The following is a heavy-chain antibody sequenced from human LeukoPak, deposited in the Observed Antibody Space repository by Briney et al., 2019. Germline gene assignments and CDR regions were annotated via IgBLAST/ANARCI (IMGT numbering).Heavy chain of an antibody. CDR3: AKAARITGTTSFDY. J-gene: IGHJ4*02. D-gene: IGHD1-14*01. CDR2: ISWNSGSI. CDR1: GFTFDDYA. V-gene: IGHV3-9*01. Sequence: GRSLRLSCAASGFTFDDYAMHWVRQAPGKGLEWVSGISWNSGSIGYADSVKGRFTISRDNAKNSLYLQMNSLRAEDTALYYCAKAARITGTTSFDYWGQGTLVTVSS.